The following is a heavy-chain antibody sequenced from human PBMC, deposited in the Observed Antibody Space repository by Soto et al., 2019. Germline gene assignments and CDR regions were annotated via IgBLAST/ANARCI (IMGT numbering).Heavy chain of an antibody. D-gene: IGHD4-4*01. Sequence: GSVKVSCRASGYTFTDYYIHSVRQAPVQGLQWMGSINPNSGGTNFAQKFQGRVTMTRDSSISTAYTELSGLKSDETAIYYCARSPPGDSKTNWFDPWGQGTLVTVSS. V-gene: IGHV1-2*02. CDR1: GYTFTDYY. CDR2: INPNSGGT. J-gene: IGHJ5*02. CDR3: ARSPPGDSKTNWFDP.